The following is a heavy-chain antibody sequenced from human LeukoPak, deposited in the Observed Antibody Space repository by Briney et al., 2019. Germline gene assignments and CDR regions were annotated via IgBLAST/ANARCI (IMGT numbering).Heavy chain of an antibody. CDR3: GRHVDPWKPSSMVDSDSSGD. V-gene: IGHV4-59*04. D-gene: IGHD3-22*01. J-gene: IGHJ4*02. CDR1: GGSISSYY. CDR2: IYYSGST. Sequence: PSETLSLTCTVSGGSISSYYWSWIRQPPGKGLEWIGSIYYSGSTYYNPSLMSRVTISVDTSKIQFPLKLSSVADADTAIYCGGRHVDPWKPSSMVDSDSSGDWGQGTLVTVSS.